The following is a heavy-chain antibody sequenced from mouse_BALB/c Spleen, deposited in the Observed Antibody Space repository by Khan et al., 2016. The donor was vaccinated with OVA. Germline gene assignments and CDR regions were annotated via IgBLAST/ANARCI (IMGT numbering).Heavy chain of an antibody. CDR3: ARRGLRWDFDY. J-gene: IGHJ2*01. V-gene: IGHV1-7*01. CDR1: GYTFINYW. CDR2: INPSTGYT. D-gene: IGHD1-1*01. Sequence: QVQLKQSGAELAKPGASVKMSCKASGYTFINYWILWVKQRPGQGLEWIGYINPSTGYTEYNQNFKDKATFTADKSSNTAYMQLSSLKSEESEVYYCARRGLRWDFDYWGRGTTLTVSS.